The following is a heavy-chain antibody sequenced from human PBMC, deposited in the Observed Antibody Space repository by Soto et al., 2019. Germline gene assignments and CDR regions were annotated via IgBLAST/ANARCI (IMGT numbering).Heavy chain of an antibody. D-gene: IGHD1-1*01. J-gene: IGHJ4*02. CDR1: GYAFTTYG. Sequence: QVHLVQSGAEVKKPGASVQVSCKGSGYAFTTYGITWVRQAPGQGLEWIGWISAHNGNTNYAQKLQGRVTVTRDTSTSTADMELRSLRSDDTAVYYCARGRYGDYWGQGALVTVSS. V-gene: IGHV1-18*01. CDR2: ISAHNGNT. CDR3: ARGRYGDY.